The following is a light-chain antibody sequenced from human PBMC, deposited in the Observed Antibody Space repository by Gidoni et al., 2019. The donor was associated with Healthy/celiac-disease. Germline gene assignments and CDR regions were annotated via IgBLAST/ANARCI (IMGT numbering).Light chain of an antibody. CDR1: QSVSSN. CDR3: QQYNNWPPYT. V-gene: IGKV3-15*01. Sequence: EIVMTQSTATLSVSPGERATHSCRASQSVSSNLAWYQQKPGQAPRLLIYGASTRATGIPARFSGSGSGTEFSLTISSLQSEDFAVYYCQQYNNWPPYTFGQGTKLEIK. CDR2: GAS. J-gene: IGKJ2*01.